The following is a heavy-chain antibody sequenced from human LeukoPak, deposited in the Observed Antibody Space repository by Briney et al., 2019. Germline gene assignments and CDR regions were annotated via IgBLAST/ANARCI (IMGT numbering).Heavy chain of an antibody. CDR1: GFTFSTYW. V-gene: IGHV3-74*01. Sequence: GGSLRLSCAASGFTFSTYWVCWVRQVPGKGLLYVSRTNGDGSITTYADYVKGRFTSSRDNDKNTVFLQMNSLRAEDTALYYCARDRIAVPGYFDYWGQGTLVTVSS. CDR2: TNGDGSIT. J-gene: IGHJ4*02. D-gene: IGHD6-19*01. CDR3: ARDRIAVPGYFDY.